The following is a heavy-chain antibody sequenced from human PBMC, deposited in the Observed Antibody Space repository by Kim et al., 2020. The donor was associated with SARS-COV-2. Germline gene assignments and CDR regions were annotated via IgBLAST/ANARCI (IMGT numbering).Heavy chain of an antibody. CDR1: GFTFSSYA. D-gene: IGHD4-17*01. J-gene: IGHJ4*02. Sequence: GGSLRLSCAASGFTFSSYAMSWVRQAPGKGLEWVSAISGSGGSTYYADSVKGRFTISGGNSKNTLYLQMNSLRAEDTAVYYCAKDPRPVNDYGDYTFDFWGQGTLVTVSS. CDR2: ISGSGGST. CDR3: AKDPRPVNDYGDYTFDF. V-gene: IGHV3-23*01.